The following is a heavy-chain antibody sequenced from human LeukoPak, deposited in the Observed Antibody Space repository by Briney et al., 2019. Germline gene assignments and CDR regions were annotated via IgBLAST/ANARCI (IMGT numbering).Heavy chain of an antibody. D-gene: IGHD3-22*01. J-gene: IGHJ4*02. CDR2: ISGSGGST. Sequence: GGSLRLSCAASGFTFSSYAMSWVRQAPGKGLEWVSAISGSGGSTYYADSVKGRFTISRDNSKNTLYLQMNSQRAEDTAVYYCANADYYDSSGYYWGGFDYWGQGTLVTVSS. CDR3: ANADYYDSSGYYWGGFDY. V-gene: IGHV3-23*01. CDR1: GFTFSSYA.